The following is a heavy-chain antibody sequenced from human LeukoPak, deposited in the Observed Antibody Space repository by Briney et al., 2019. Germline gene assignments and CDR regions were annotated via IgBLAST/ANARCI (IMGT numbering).Heavy chain of an antibody. V-gene: IGHV3-66*01. CDR1: GFTVSSNY. J-gene: IGHJ4*02. Sequence: PGGSLRLSCAASGFTVSSNYMSWVRQAPGKGLEWVSVIYSGGSTYYADSVKGRFTISRDNSKNTLYLQMNSLRAEDTAVYYCARATVTPLFDYWGQGTLVTVSS. D-gene: IGHD4-17*01. CDR2: IYSGGST. CDR3: ARATVTPLFDY.